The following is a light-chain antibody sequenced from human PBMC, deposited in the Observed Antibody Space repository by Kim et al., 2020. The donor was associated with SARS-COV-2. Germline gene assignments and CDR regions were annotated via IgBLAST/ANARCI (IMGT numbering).Light chain of an antibody. J-gene: IGKJ1*01. V-gene: IGKV3-20*01. CDR3: QHYDNSSPWT. CDR1: QSVTDNY. CDR2: DAS. Sequence: PGDRATLSCRASQSVTDNYLAWYQQKPHQAPGLLIHDASTRATGIPDRFSGSGSGTDFTLTINRLEPDDFAIYHCQHYDNSSPWTFGPGTKVDIK.